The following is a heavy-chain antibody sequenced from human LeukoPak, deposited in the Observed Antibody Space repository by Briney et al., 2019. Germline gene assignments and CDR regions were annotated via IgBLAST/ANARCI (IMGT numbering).Heavy chain of an antibody. CDR2: IIPIFGTA. V-gene: IGHV1-69*13. CDR1: GGTFSSYA. J-gene: IGHJ4*02. D-gene: IGHD6-6*01. CDR3: ARGGAARPISFDY. Sequence: SVKVSCKASGGTFSSYAISWVRQAPGQGLEWMGGIIPIFGTANYAQKFQGRVTITADESTSTAYMELSSLRSEDTAVYYCARGGAARPISFDYWGQGTLVTVSS.